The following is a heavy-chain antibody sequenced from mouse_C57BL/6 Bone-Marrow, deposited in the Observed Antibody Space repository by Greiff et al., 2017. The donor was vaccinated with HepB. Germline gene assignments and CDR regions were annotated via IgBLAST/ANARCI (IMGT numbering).Heavy chain of an antibody. CDR3: ARVSYYEYYFDY. V-gene: IGHV1-81*01. CDR1: GYTFTSYG. CDR2: IYPRSGNT. J-gene: IGHJ2*01. Sequence: QVQLQQSGAELARPGASVKLSCKASGYTFTSYGISWVKQRTGQGLEWIGEIYPRSGNTYYNEKFKGKATLTADKHSSTAYMELRSLTSEDSAVYFCARVSYYEYYFDYWGQGTTLTVSS. D-gene: IGHD1-1*01.